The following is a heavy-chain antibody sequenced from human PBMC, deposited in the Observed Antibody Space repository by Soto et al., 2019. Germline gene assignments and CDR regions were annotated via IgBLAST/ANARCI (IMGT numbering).Heavy chain of an antibody. Sequence: QVQLVESGGGLVKPGGSLRLSCAASGFSFSDSYMSWVRQAPGKGLEWVAYISGSSGYTGYADTVKGRFTISRDNAKNTLDLQMHSLRVEDTAVYYCARDRGGYGPPDVWGQGTTVTVSS. CDR1: GFSFSDSY. CDR2: ISGSSGYT. D-gene: IGHD3-10*01. CDR3: ARDRGGYGPPDV. J-gene: IGHJ6*02. V-gene: IGHV3-11*06.